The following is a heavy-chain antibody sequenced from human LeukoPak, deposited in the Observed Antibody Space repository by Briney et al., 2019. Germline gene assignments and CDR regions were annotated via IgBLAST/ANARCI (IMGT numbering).Heavy chain of an antibody. D-gene: IGHD4-17*01. CDR2: LSISRGST. Sequence: TLRLSCAASVVISSNYAISCGRQSPGNGLEWGSALSISRGSTYYADSVKGRFTIFRDNSKNTLYLQMNSLRAEAKAVYYCAKDLSGDNLIDYWGQGPLVTVSS. V-gene: IGHV3-23*01. CDR3: AKDLSGDNLIDY. J-gene: IGHJ4*02. CDR1: VVISSNYA.